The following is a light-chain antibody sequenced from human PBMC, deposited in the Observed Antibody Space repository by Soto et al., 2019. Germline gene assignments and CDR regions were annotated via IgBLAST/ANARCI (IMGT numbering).Light chain of an antibody. J-gene: IGKJ4*01. Sequence: DIQMTQSPPFVSASVGDRVTISCRASQDAGTWLSWFHQKPGGAPNLLIFHTSRLQRGVPSRFVGRGSGTEFTLTISSMQPEDFGTYYCQHADGLRALTFGGGTTVEI. V-gene: IGKV1-12*01. CDR1: QDAGTW. CDR3: QHADGLRALT. CDR2: HTS.